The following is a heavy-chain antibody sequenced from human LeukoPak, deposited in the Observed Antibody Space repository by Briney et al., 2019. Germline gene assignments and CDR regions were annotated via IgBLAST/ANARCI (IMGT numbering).Heavy chain of an antibody. Sequence: VASVNVSCKATGYTFTSYGISWVRQAPGQGLEWMGWISSNSDNTNYAQKLQGRVTMTTDTSTSTAYMELRSLRSDDTAVYYCARDWGSIKVITDYWGQGTLVTVSS. D-gene: IGHD3-16*01. CDR3: ARDWGSIKVITDY. CDR1: GYTFTSYG. V-gene: IGHV1-18*01. CDR2: ISSNSDNT. J-gene: IGHJ4*02.